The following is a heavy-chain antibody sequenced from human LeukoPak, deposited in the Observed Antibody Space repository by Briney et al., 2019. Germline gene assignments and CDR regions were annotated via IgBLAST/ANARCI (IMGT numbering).Heavy chain of an antibody. CDR2: VSDSGGRT. CDR3: AKRGVVIRVILVGFHKEAYYFDS. J-gene: IGHJ4*02. D-gene: IGHD3-22*01. Sequence: GGSLRLSSAVSGITLSNYGMSWVRQAPGKGLEWVAGVSDSGGRTNYADSVKGRFTISRDNPKNTLYLQMNSLRAEDTAVYFCAKRGVVIRVILVGFHKEAYYFDSWGQGALVTVSS. V-gene: IGHV3-23*01. CDR1: GITLSNYG.